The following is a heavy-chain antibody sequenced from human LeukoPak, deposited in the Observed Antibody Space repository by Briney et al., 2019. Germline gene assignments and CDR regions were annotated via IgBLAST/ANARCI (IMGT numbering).Heavy chain of an antibody. CDR1: GGTFSSYA. CDR2: IIPIFGTA. CDR3: VRGVTLPRYYGMDV. Sequence: SVKVSCKASGGTFSSYAISWVRQAPGQGLEWMGGIIPIFGTANYAQKFQGRVTITADESTSTAYMELSSPRSEDTAVYYCVRGVTLPRYYGMDVWGQGTTVTVSS. V-gene: IGHV1-69*13. J-gene: IGHJ6*02. D-gene: IGHD4-23*01.